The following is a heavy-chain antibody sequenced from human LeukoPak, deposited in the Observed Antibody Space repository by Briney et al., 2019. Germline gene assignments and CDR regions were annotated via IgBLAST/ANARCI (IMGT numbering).Heavy chain of an antibody. CDR2: IYYSGST. Sequence: SETLSLTCTVSGGSISSYYWSWIRQPPGKGLEWIGYIYYSGSTNYNPSLKSRVTISVETSTNQFSLKLSSVTAADPAVYYCGRDPYSYDSRHLIAFDISGQGTMLTVS. D-gene: IGHD3-22*01. J-gene: IGHJ3*02. CDR1: GGSISSYY. CDR3: GRDPYSYDSRHLIAFDI. V-gene: IGHV4-59*01.